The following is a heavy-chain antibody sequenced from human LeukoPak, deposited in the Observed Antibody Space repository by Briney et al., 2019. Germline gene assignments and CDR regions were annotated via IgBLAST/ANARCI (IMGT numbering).Heavy chain of an antibody. V-gene: IGHV1-2*02. CDR1: GYTFTGYY. Sequence: AASVTVSCKASGYTFTGYYMHWVRQAPGQGLEWMGWINPNSGGTNYAQKFQGRVTMTRDTSISTAYMELSRLRSDDTAVYYCARDQADFWSGYTFDPWGQGTLVTVSS. J-gene: IGHJ5*02. CDR3: ARDQADFWSGYTFDP. CDR2: INPNSGGT. D-gene: IGHD3-3*01.